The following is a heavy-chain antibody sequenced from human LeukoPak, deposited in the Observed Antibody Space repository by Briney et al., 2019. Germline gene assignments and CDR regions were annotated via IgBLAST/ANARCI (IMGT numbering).Heavy chain of an antibody. CDR1: GFTFSSYW. J-gene: IGHJ4*02. Sequence: GGSLRLSCAASGFTFSSYWMHWVRQDPGKGLVWVLRINYDETTTTYADSVKGRFTISRDNAKNTLYLQMNSLRAEDTAVYYCVRSHQGGFDYWGQGTLVTVSS. CDR3: VRSHQGGFDY. D-gene: IGHD2-2*01. V-gene: IGHV3-74*01. CDR2: INYDETTT.